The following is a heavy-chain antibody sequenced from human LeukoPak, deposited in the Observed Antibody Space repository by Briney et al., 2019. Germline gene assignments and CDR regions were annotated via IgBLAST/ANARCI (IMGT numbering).Heavy chain of an antibody. CDR3: AAVPAGGYNFDY. CDR2: FDPEDGET. Sequence: ASVKVSCKVSGYTLTELSMHWVRQAPGKGLEWMGGFDPEDGETIYAQKFQGRVTMTEDTSTDTAYMELSSLRSEDTAVYYCAAVPAGGYNFDYWGQGTLVTVSS. CDR1: GYTLTELS. D-gene: IGHD5-24*01. J-gene: IGHJ4*02. V-gene: IGHV1-24*01.